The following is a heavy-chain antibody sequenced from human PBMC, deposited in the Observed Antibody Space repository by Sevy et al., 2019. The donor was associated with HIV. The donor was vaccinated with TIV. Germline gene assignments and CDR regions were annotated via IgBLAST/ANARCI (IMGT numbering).Heavy chain of an antibody. V-gene: IGHV3-30*02. Sequence: GGSLRLSCTASGFTFRNFGMHWVRQVPGKGLEWVTFIRYDGSDKYYAASVKGRFTISRDDSKNTLYLQMDSLRAEDTAIYYCAKDLAGPDRRYFDYWGQGTLVTVSS. J-gene: IGHJ4*02. CDR2: IRYDGSDK. CDR3: AKDLAGPDRRYFDY. D-gene: IGHD3-16*01. CDR1: GFTFRNFG.